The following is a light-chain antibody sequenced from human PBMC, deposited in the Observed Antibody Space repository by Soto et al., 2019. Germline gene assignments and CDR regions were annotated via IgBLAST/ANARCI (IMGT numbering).Light chain of an antibody. CDR2: RNN. Sequence: QSVLTQPPSASGTPGQRVTISCSGSSSNIGSNYVYWYQQHPGTAPKLLIYRNNQRPSGVPDRFSGSKSGTSASLAISGLRSEEEDDYYCAAWDDSLSGLFGGGTKLTVL. CDR3: AAWDDSLSGL. CDR1: SSNIGSNY. J-gene: IGLJ2*01. V-gene: IGLV1-47*01.